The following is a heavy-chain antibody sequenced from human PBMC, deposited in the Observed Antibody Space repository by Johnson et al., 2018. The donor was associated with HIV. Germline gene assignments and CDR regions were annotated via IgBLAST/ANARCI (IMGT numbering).Heavy chain of an antibody. Sequence: VQLVESGGGVVQPGGSLRLSCVASGFTFSSYAMHWVRQAPGKGLEFVSAISSNGGSTYYANSVKGSFTISRDNSKNTLYLQMGSLRAEDMAVYYCAKDQYGSSGRYAFDIWGQGTMVTVSS. J-gene: IGHJ3*02. CDR3: AKDQYGSSGRYAFDI. CDR2: ISSNGGST. D-gene: IGHD3-10*01. CDR1: GFTFSSYA. V-gene: IGHV3-64*01.